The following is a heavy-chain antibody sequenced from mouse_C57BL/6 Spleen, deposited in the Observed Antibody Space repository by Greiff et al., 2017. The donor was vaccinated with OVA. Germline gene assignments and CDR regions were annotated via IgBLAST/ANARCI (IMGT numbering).Heavy chain of an antibody. CDR3: ARSNYGYGGFAY. D-gene: IGHD2-2*01. J-gene: IGHJ3*01. Sequence: QVQLQQSGAELVKPGTSVKVSCKASGYAFTNYLIEWVKQRPGQGLEWIGVINPGSGGTNYNEKFKGKATLTADKSSSTAYMQLSSLTSEDSAVYFCARSNYGYGGFAYWGQGTLVTVSA. CDR1: GYAFTNYL. CDR2: INPGSGGT. V-gene: IGHV1-54*01.